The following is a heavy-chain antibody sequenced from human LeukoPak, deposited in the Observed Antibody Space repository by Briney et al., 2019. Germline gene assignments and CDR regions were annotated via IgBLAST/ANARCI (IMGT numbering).Heavy chain of an antibody. CDR1: GYSLGKNYY. CDR2: IYGRAST. CDR3: AKYDSRGSASTKFDY. D-gene: IGHD3-3*01. V-gene: IGHV4-38-2*01. J-gene: IGHJ4*02. Sequence: SETLSLTCAVSGYSLGKNYYWGWIRQSPGKGLEWIGRIYGRASTSYNPSLMNRVTMSVDTSKNHFSLQLTSVTAADTAVYYCAKYDSRGSASTKFDYWGPGIQVTVSS.